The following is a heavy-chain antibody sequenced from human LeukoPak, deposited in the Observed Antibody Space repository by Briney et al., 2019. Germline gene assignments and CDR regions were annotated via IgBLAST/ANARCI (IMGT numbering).Heavy chain of an antibody. V-gene: IGHV4-39*07. CDR2: IYYSGST. CDR1: GGSISSSSYY. J-gene: IGHJ5*02. Sequence: SETLSLTCTVSGGSISSSSYYWGWIRQPPGKGLEWIGSIYYSGSTYYNPSLKSRVTISVDASKNQFSLRLTSVTAADTAVYYCARDNLSRGYSSSWPDWFDPWGQGTLVTVSS. D-gene: IGHD6-13*01. CDR3: ARDNLSRGYSSSWPDWFDP.